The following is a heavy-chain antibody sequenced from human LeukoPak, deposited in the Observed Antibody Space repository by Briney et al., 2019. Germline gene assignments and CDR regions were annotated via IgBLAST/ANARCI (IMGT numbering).Heavy chain of an antibody. Sequence: SVKVSCKASGGTFSSYAISWVRQAPGQGLEWMGGIIPIFGTANYAQKFQGRVTITADESTSTAYMELSSLRSEDTAVYYCARTSDHIVVVPAAPPWAFDIWGQGTMVTVSS. CDR3: ARTSDHIVVVPAAPPWAFDI. V-gene: IGHV1-69*13. J-gene: IGHJ3*02. D-gene: IGHD2-2*01. CDR2: IIPIFGTA. CDR1: GGTFSSYA.